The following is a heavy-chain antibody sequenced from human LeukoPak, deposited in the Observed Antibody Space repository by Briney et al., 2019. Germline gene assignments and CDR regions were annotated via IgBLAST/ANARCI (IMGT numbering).Heavy chain of an antibody. Sequence: GGSLRLSCTASGFTFGDYAMSWVRQAPGKGLEWVGFIRSKAYGGTTEYAASVKGRFTISRDDSKSIAYLQMNSLKTEDTAVYYCTRDPGDGFFSNYFDYWGQGTLVTVSS. V-gene: IGHV3-49*04. J-gene: IGHJ4*02. CDR3: TRDPGDGFFSNYFDY. D-gene: IGHD5-24*01. CDR2: IRSKAYGGTT. CDR1: GFTFGDYA.